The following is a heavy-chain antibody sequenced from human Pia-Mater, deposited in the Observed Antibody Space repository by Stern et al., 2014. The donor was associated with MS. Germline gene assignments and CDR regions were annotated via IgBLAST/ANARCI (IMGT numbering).Heavy chain of an antibody. CDR1: GDSISSYTHY. J-gene: IGHJ4*02. CDR2: VYYSGAT. V-gene: IGHV4-39*01. CDR3: AKHACTGAACPFDL. D-gene: IGHD2-8*02. Sequence: QLQLQESGPGLVKPSETLSLTCAVSGDSISSYTHYWAWIRQPPVKGLEWIRSVYYSGATYYKPSLQSPVTIFVGTHKNYFSLGHNCVTAADTAVYYCAKHACTGAACPFDLWGQGTLVTVSS.